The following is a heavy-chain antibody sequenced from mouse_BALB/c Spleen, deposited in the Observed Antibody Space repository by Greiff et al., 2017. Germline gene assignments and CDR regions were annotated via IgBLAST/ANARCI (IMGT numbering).Heavy chain of an antibody. V-gene: IGHV1S137*01. Sequence: VQLQQSGAELVRPGVSVKISCKGSGYTFTDYAMHWVKQSHAKSLEWIGVISTYYGDASYNQKFKGKATLTVDKSSSTAYMQLSSPTSEDSAVYYCTREDGNYYFDYWGQGTTLTVSS. CDR2: ISTYYGDA. CDR1: GYTFTDYA. J-gene: IGHJ2*01. D-gene: IGHD2-1*01. CDR3: TREDGNYYFDY.